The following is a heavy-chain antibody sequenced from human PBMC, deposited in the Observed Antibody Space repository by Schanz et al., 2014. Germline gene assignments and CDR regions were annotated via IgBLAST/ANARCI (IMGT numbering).Heavy chain of an antibody. Sequence: VLLVESGGGLVEPGGSLRLSCSGSGFTFSEVYMSWVRQAPGKGLEWVGRIENNANGATTDYAAPVKGRFTVSRDDSRNTLYLQMNTLRTDDTALYYCTTFNNRDALYIWGQGTMVSVSS. D-gene: IGHD1-20*01. J-gene: IGHJ3*02. CDR3: TTFNNRDALYI. CDR2: IENNANGATT. V-gene: IGHV3-15*04. CDR1: GFTFSEVY.